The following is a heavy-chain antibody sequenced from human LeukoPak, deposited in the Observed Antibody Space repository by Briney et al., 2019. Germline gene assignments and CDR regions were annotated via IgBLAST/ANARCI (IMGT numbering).Heavy chain of an antibody. J-gene: IGHJ4*02. CDR2: ISSSSSYI. CDR1: GFTFSSCS. Sequence: GRPLKLSCAASGFTFSSCSMSGDRQAPGKGLEKISSISSSSSYIYYADSVKGRFTISRGNAKNSLYLQMNSLRAEDTAVYYCARVSRDGYNSGAYYFDYWGQGTLVTVSS. D-gene: IGHD5-24*01. V-gene: IGHV3-21*01. CDR3: ARVSRDGYNSGAYYFDY.